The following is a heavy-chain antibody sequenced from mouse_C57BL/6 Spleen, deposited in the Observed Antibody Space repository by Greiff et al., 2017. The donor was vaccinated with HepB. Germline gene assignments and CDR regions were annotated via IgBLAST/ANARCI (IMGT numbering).Heavy chain of an antibody. J-gene: IGHJ3*01. Sequence: VQLMESGPGLVQPSQSLSITCTVSGFSLTSYGVHWVRQSPGKGLEWLGVIWSGGSTDYNAAFISRLSISKDNSKSQVFFKMNSLQADDTAIYYCARNRLTGDAWFAYWGQGTLVTVSA. D-gene: IGHD4-1*01. CDR1: GFSLTSYG. V-gene: IGHV2-2*01. CDR2: IWSGGST. CDR3: ARNRLTGDAWFAY.